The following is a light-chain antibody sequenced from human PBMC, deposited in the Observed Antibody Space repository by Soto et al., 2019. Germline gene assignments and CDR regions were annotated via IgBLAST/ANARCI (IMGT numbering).Light chain of an antibody. V-gene: IGKV1-39*01. CDR1: QSISSY. J-gene: IGKJ2*01. CDR2: AAS. Sequence: DIQMTQSPSSLSASVGDRVTITCRASQSISSYLNWYQQKPGKAPKLLIYAASSFQSGVTSRFSGSGSGTDFTLTISSLQPEDFATYYSQQSYSTPYTFGQGTKLEIK. CDR3: QQSYSTPYT.